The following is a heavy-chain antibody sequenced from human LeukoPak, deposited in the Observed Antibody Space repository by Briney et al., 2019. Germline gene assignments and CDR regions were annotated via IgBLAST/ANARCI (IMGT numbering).Heavy chain of an antibody. CDR1: GGSISSSSYY. V-gene: IGHV4-39*06. CDR2: IYYSGST. D-gene: IGHD6-13*01. Sequence: SETLSLTCTVSGGSISSSSYYWGWIRQPPGKGLEWIGSIYYSGSTYYNPSLKSRVTISVDTSKNQFPLKLSSVTAADTAVYYCASRQIAAAGKGEIDPWGQGTLVTVSS. J-gene: IGHJ5*02. CDR3: ASRQIAAAGKGEIDP.